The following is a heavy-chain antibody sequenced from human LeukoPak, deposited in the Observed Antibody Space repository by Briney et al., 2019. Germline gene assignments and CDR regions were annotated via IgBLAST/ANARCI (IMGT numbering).Heavy chain of an antibody. J-gene: IGHJ5*02. Sequence: GGSLRLSCAASGFTFSSYAMHWVRQAPGKGLEWVAVISYDGSNKYYADSVKGRFTISRDNAKNTLYLQMNSLRAEDTAVYYCARMVVLMVSGWFDPWGQGTLVTVSS. V-gene: IGHV3-30*04. D-gene: IGHD2-8*01. CDR1: GFTFSSYA. CDR3: ARMVVLMVSGWFDP. CDR2: ISYDGSNK.